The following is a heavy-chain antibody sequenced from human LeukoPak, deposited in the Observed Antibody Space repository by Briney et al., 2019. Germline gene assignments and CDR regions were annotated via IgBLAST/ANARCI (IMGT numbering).Heavy chain of an antibody. D-gene: IGHD2-2*01. Sequence: GGSLRLSCAASGFTFSSYAMSWVRQAPGKGLEWVSAISGSGGSTYYADSVKGRFTTSRDNSKNTLYLQMNSLRAEDTAVYYCAKDRLVVPAAATYFDYWGQGTLVTVSS. J-gene: IGHJ4*02. CDR1: GFTFSSYA. CDR3: AKDRLVVPAAATYFDY. V-gene: IGHV3-23*01. CDR2: ISGSGGST.